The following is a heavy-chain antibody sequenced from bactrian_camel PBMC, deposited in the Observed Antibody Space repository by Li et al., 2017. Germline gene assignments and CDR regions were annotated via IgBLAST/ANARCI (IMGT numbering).Heavy chain of an antibody. J-gene: IGHJ4*01. Sequence: VQLVESGGGSVQAGGSLRLSCAAPQYTYTSYCVGWFRQAPGKEREAIAAIYTGAGTTFYADSVKGRFTISQDHDKGTVYLQMNSLKPNDTAMYYCAADFPGAGPQRYVDKFGGQPIAFNYYGQGTQVTVS. D-gene: IGHD1*01. V-gene: IGHV3S40*01. CDR3: AADFPGAGPQRYVDKFGGQPIAFNY. CDR2: IYTGAGTT. CDR1: QYTYTSYC.